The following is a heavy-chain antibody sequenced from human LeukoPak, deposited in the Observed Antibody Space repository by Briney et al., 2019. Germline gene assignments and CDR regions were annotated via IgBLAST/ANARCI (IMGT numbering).Heavy chain of an antibody. CDR1: GYSISSGYY. CDR3: ARDPIVDMQDDY. V-gene: IGHV4-38-2*02. CDR2: IYHSVST. J-gene: IGHJ4*02. Sequence: PSETLSLTCTVSGYSISSGYYWGWIRQPPGKGLEWIGKIYHSVSTYYNPSLKSRVTISVDTSKRQFSLKLGCVTAADTAVYYCARDPIVDMQDDYWGQGTLVTVSS. D-gene: IGHD5-12*01.